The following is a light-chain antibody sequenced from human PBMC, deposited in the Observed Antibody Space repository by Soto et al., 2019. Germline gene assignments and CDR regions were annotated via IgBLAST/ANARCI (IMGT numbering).Light chain of an antibody. Sequence: EIVMTQSRATLSVSPGEGATLSCRASQSVRTKLAWYQQKAGQAPRLLIYGASTRATGVSDRFSGSGSGTEYTLTISSLQSEDFAVYYCQQYDTWPSITFGQGTRLEIK. CDR2: GAS. V-gene: IGKV3-15*01. CDR1: QSVRTK. J-gene: IGKJ5*01. CDR3: QQYDTWPSIT.